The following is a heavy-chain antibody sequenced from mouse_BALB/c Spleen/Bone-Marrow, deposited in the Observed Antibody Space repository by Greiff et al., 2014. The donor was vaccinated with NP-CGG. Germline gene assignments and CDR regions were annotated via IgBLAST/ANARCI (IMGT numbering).Heavy chain of an antibody. D-gene: IGHD1-2*01. CDR2: INPGSGGT. Sequence: QVHVKQSGAELVRPGTSVKVSCKASGYAFTNYLIEWVKQRPGQGLEWIGVINPGSGGTNYNEKFKGKATLTADKSSSTAYKQLSSLTSDDSAVYFCARRITTARAMDYWGQGTSVTVSS. J-gene: IGHJ4*01. CDR1: GYAFTNYL. CDR3: ARRITTARAMDY. V-gene: IGHV1-54*01.